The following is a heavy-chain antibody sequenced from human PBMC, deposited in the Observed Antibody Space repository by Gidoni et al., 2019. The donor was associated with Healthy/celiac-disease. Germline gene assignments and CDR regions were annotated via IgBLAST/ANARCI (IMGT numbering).Heavy chain of an antibody. CDR3: ARGGEMATIRVGFQDYYYYYGMDV. J-gene: IGHJ6*02. CDR1: GFTFRSYA. D-gene: IGHD5-12*01. V-gene: IGHV3-23*01. Sequence: EVQLLESGGGLVQPGGSLRLSCAASGFTFRSYAMSWVRQAPGKGLEWVSAISGSGGSTYYADSVKGRFTISRDNSKNTLYLQMNSLRAEDTAVYYCARGGEMATIRVGFQDYYYYYGMDVWDQGTTVTVSS. CDR2: ISGSGGST.